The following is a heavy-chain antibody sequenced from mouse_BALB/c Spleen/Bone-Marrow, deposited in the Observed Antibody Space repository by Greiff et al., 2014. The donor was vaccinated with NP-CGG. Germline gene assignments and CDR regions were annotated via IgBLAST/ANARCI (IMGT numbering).Heavy chain of an antibody. CDR1: GFSLNDYG. CDR3: AKLGRSYYYFDV. J-gene: IGHJ1*01. CDR2: IWGGGST. D-gene: IGHD1-1*01. Sequence: QVQLQQSGPGLVAPSQSLSITCPVSGFSLNDYGVSWVCQPPGKGLGWLGGIWGGGSTYYNSALKSRLSISKDNSKSQVFLKMNSLQTVDTAMYYCAKLGRSYYYFDVWGAGTTVTVSS. V-gene: IGHV2-6-5*01.